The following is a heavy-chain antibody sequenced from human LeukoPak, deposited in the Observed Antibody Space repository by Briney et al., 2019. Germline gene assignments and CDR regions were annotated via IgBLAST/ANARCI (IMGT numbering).Heavy chain of an antibody. J-gene: IGHJ6*03. CDR3: ARDRYSSSPGYYYYYMDV. Sequence: PGGSLRLSCAASGFTFSSYSMNWVRQAPGKGLEWVSSISSSSSYIYYADSVKGRFTISRDNAKNSLYLQMNSLRAEDTAVYYCARDRYSSSPGYYYYYMDVWGKGTTVTVSS. CDR1: GFTFSSYS. CDR2: ISSSSSYI. D-gene: IGHD6-6*01. V-gene: IGHV3-21*01.